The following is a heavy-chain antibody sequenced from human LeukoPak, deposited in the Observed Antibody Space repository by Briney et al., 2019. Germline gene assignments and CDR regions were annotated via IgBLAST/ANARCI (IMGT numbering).Heavy chain of an antibody. CDR3: TRRPAADTFYSDY. CDR2: ISYNGGRT. J-gene: IGHJ4*02. Sequence: GGSLRLSCVASGFTFSRYAMHWVRQAPEKGLEYFAGISYNGGRTYYADSVEDRFTISRDNSKNTLYLQMGSLRAEDTAVYYCTRRPAADTFYSDYWGQGILVTVSS. CDR1: GFTFSRYA. V-gene: IGHV3-64*02. D-gene: IGHD2-2*01.